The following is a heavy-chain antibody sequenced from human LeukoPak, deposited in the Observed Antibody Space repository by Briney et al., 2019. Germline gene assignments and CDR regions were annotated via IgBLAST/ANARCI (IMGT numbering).Heavy chain of an antibody. CDR2: ISSSSSTI. J-gene: IGHJ4*02. CDR3: ARATVVPPRYFDY. V-gene: IGHV3-48*04. D-gene: IGHD4-23*01. Sequence: GGSLRLSCSASGFTFSSYSMNWVRQAPGKGLEWVSYISSSSSTIYYADSVKGRFTISRDNAKNSLYLQMNSLRAEDTAVYYCARATVVPPRYFDYWGQGTLVTVSS. CDR1: GFTFSSYS.